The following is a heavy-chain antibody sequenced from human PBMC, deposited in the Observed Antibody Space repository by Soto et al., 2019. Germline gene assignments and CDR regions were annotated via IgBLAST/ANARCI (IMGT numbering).Heavy chain of an antibody. V-gene: IGHV3-21*01. J-gene: IGHJ6*02. CDR3: ARWGSGSYRSSTDVDV. CDR1: GFTFSSYS. Sequence: GGSLRLSCAASGFTFSSYSMNWVRQAPGKGLEWVSSISSSSSYIYYADSVKGRFTISRDNAKNSLYLQMNSLRAEDTAVYYCARWGSGSYRSSTDVDVWGQGTTVTVSS. D-gene: IGHD1-26*01. CDR2: ISSSSSYI.